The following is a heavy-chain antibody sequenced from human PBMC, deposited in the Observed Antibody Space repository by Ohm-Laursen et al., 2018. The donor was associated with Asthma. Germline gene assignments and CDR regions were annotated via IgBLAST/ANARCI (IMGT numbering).Heavy chain of an antibody. CDR3: ARDYGDLTTGGFQH. Sequence: SVKVSCKASGGTFSSYAISWVRQAPGQGLEWMGGIIPIFGTANYAQKFQGRVTITADESTSTAYMELSSLRSEDTAVYYCARDYGDLTTGGFQHWGQGTLVTVSS. J-gene: IGHJ1*01. CDR1: GGTFSSYA. CDR2: IIPIFGTA. D-gene: IGHD4-17*01. V-gene: IGHV1-69*13.